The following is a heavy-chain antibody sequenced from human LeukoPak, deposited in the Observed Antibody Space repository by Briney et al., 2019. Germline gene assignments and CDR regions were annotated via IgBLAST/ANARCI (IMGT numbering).Heavy chain of an antibody. CDR1: GFTFSSYS. CDR2: ISSSTSYI. J-gene: IGHJ4*02. Sequence: GGSLRLSCAAPGFTFSSYSMNWIRQAPGKGLEWVSSISSSTSYIYYADSVKGRFTISKDNAKNSLYLQMNSQRAEDTAVYYCARAGGSTVSHSDYWGQGTLVTVSS. V-gene: IGHV3-21*01. CDR3: ARAGGSTVSHSDY. D-gene: IGHD4-17*01.